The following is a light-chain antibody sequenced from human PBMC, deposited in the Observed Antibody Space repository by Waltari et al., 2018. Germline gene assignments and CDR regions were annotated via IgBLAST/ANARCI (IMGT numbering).Light chain of an antibody. V-gene: IGKV2-30*01. CDR1: QSLVYSNGNTY. CDR3: RQGTHWPPGT. Sequence: DVVMTQSPLSLPVTLGQPASISCRSSQSLVYSNGNTYLNWFQQRPGPSPRRRIYKVSNRDSGVPDRLSGSGSGTDFTLKISRVEAEDVGVYDCRQGTHWPPGTFGQGTRLEIK. J-gene: IGKJ5*01. CDR2: KVS.